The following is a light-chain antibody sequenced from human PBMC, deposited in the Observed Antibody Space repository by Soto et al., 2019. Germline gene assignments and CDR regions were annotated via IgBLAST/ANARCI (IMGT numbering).Light chain of an antibody. Sequence: VVTQEPSLTVSPGGTVTLTCATSTGAVTSGYYPNWFQQKPGQAPRALIYSTNNKYSWTPARFSGSLLGGKAALTLSGVQPEDEADYYCLLYYGGQLGVFGGGTKVTVL. CDR2: STN. J-gene: IGLJ2*01. V-gene: IGLV7-43*01. CDR1: TGAVTSGYY. CDR3: LLYYGGQLGV.